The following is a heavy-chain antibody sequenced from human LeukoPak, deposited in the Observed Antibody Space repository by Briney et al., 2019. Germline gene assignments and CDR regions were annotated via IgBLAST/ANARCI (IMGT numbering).Heavy chain of an antibody. J-gene: IGHJ3*02. D-gene: IGHD2-15*01. Sequence: PGGSLRLSCAASGFTFSSYSMSWVRQAPGKGLEWVSSISSSGGNTYYADSVKGRFTISRDNPKNTLYLQTNSLGAEDTAVYYCAKATATLGAFDIWGQGTMVTVSS. CDR1: GFTFSSYS. CDR2: ISSSGGNT. V-gene: IGHV3-23*01. CDR3: AKATATLGAFDI.